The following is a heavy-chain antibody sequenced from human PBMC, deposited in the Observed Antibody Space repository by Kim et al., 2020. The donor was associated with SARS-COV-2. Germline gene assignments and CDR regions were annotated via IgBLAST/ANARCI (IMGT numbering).Heavy chain of an antibody. V-gene: IGHV1-3*01. CDR1: GYTFTSYV. Sequence: ASVKVSCKSSGYTFTSYVIHWVRRAPGQRLEWMGWINAGNGNTKYSQKFQGRVTITGDTSASTAYMELSSLRSEDTAVYYCAKTGPPYYYYYMDVWGKGT. J-gene: IGHJ6*03. CDR2: INAGNGNT. CDR3: AKTGPPYYYYYMDV.